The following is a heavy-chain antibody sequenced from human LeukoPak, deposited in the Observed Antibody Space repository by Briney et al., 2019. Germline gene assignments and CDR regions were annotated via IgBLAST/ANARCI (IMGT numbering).Heavy chain of an antibody. CDR1: GGSISSYY. J-gene: IGHJ6*02. CDR2: IYTSGST. CDR3: ASSQWLASYYYYGMDV. D-gene: IGHD5-12*01. Sequence: SETLSLTCTVSGGSISSYYWSWIRQPAGPGLELIGRIYTSGSTNYNPSLKSRVTMSVDTSKNQFSLKLSSVTAADTAVYYCASSQWLASYYYYGMDVWGQGTTVTVSS. V-gene: IGHV4-4*07.